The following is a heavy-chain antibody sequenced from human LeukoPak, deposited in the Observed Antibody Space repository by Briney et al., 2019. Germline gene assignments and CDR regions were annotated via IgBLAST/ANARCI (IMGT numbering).Heavy chain of an antibody. Sequence: GGSLRLSCAASGFIFSTHSMSWVRQSPGKGLEWVSSISSGSSHIYYAGSMKGRFTISRDNARNSLFLQMNSLRAEDTAVYYCVRDFRTQLDGYSPPYHFDYWGQGALVTVSS. CDR2: ISSGSSHI. CDR3: VRDFRTQLDGYSPPYHFDY. J-gene: IGHJ4*02. V-gene: IGHV3-21*01. D-gene: IGHD5-24*01. CDR1: GFIFSTHS.